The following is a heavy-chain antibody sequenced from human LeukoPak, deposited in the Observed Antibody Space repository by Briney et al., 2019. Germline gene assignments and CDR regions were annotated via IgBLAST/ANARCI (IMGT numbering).Heavy chain of an antibody. CDR1: GFTFSTYW. D-gene: IGHD3-16*02. V-gene: IGHV3-11*01. CDR2: ISSSGTTI. J-gene: IGHJ4*02. CDR3: ARDMYTYDYVWGSYRYFDY. Sequence: GGSLRLSCAASGFTFSTYWMSWIRQAPGKGLEWVSYISSSGTTIYYADSVKGRFTISRDNAKNSLYLQMNSLRAEDTAVYYCARDMYTYDYVWGSYRYFDYWGQGTLVTVSS.